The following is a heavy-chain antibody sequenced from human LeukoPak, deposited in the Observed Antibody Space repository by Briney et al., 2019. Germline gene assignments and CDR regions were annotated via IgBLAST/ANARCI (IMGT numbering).Heavy chain of an antibody. D-gene: IGHD3-16*01. CDR1: GFTFSSYG. V-gene: IGHV3-30*18. CDR2: ISYDGSNK. CDR3: AKSVLLGVELGFDC. Sequence: GGSLRLSCAASGFTFSSYGMHWVRQAPGKGLEWVAFISYDGSNKYYGDSVKGRFTISRDNSKNTLYLQMNSLRAEDTAVYYCAKSVLLGVELGFDCWGQGTLVTVSS. J-gene: IGHJ4*02.